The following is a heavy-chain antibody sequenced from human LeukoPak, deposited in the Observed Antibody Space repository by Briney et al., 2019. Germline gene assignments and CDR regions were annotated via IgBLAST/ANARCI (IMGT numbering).Heavy chain of an antibody. CDR2: ISSSSSTI. V-gene: IGHV3-48*01. Sequence: PGGSLRLSCAASGFTFSSYSMNWVRQAPGKGLEWVSYISSSSSTIYYADSGKGRFTISRDNAKNSLYLQMNSLRAEDTAVYYCARDQQLVLDDWGQGTLVTVSS. D-gene: IGHD6-13*01. CDR1: GFTFSSYS. CDR3: ARDQQLVLDD. J-gene: IGHJ4*02.